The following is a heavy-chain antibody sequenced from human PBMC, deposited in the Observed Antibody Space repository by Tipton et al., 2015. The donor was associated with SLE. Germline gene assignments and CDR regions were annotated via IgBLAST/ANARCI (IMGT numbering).Heavy chain of an antibody. CDR3: ALVAAVGRIDY. V-gene: IGHV4-4*07. D-gene: IGHD6-13*01. J-gene: IGHJ4*01. CDR1: GFSISSYY. CDR2: IYTSGYT. Sequence: TLSLTCTVSGFSISSYYWGWIRQPPGKGLEWIGRIYTSGYTNYNPSLTSRVTMSVDTSKSQFFLRLTSVTAADTAVYYWALVAAVGRIDYWGHGTLVTVSS.